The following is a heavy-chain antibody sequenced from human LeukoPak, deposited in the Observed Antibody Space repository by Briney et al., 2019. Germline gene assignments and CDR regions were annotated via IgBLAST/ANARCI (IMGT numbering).Heavy chain of an antibody. J-gene: IGHJ4*02. V-gene: IGHV3-21*01. CDR2: ISSSSSYI. D-gene: IGHD6-6*01. Sequence: PGGSLRLSCAASGFTFSSYSMTWVRQAPGKGLEWVSSISSSSSYIYYAVSVKGRFTISRDNAKNSLYLQMNSLRAEDTAVYYCARAPIAARYDYWGQGTLVTVSS. CDR3: ARAPIAARYDY. CDR1: GFTFSSYS.